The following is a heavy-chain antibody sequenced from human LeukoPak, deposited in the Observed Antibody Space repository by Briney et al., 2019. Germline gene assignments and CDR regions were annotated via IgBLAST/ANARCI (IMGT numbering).Heavy chain of an antibody. CDR2: ISAYNGKT. CDR1: GYTFTSYG. CDR3: ARGPYYDFWSGHYPPGPFDY. V-gene: IGHV1-18*01. J-gene: IGHJ4*02. D-gene: IGHD3-3*01. Sequence: ASVKVSCKASGYTFTSYGISWLRQAPGQGLEWMGWISAYNGKTNYAQKLQGRVTMTTDTSTSTAYMELRSLRSDDTAVYYCARGPYYDFWSGHYPPGPFDYWGQGTLVTVSS.